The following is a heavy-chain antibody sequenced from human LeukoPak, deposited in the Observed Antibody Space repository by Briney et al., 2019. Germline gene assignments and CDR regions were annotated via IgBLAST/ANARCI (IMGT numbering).Heavy chain of an antibody. J-gene: IGHJ4*02. D-gene: IGHD2-2*01. V-gene: IGHV4-59*01. CDR1: GGSISSYY. CDR3: AREVVVPAAAPGYYFDY. Sequence: KPSETLSLTCTVSGGSISSYYWSWIRQPPGKGLEWIGYIYYSGSTNYNPSLKSRVTISEDTSKNQFSLKLSSVTAADTAVYYCAREVVVPAAAPGYYFDYWGQGTLVTVSS. CDR2: IYYSGST.